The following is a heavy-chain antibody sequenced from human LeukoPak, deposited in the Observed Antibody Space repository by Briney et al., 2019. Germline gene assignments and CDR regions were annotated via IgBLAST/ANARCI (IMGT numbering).Heavy chain of an antibody. CDR1: GGTFGRYA. Sequence: SVKVSCKASGGTFGRYAITWVRQAPGQRLEWMGGVSPIYGTSDYAQRSQGRVTISADESTSTAFLEVRSLRSEDTAVYYCARDCSGGRCYGAFDIWGQGTLVIVSS. V-gene: IGHV1-69*13. D-gene: IGHD2-15*01. CDR3: ARDCSGGRCYGAFDI. J-gene: IGHJ3*02. CDR2: VSPIYGTS.